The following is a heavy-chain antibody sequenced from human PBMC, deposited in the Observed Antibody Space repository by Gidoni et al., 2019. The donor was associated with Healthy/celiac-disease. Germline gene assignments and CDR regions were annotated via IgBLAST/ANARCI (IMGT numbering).Heavy chain of an antibody. CDR1: DSTFSSYS. V-gene: IGHV3-21*01. J-gene: IGHJ3*02. Sequence: EVQLVASGGGLVKPGGSLRLPCAASDSTFSSYSMTWVRQAPGKGLEWVSSISSSSSYIYYADSVKGRFTISRDNAKNSLYLQMNSLRAEDTAVYYCARPQWLENAFDIWGQGTMVTVSS. CDR3: ARPQWLENAFDI. D-gene: IGHD6-19*01. CDR2: ISSSSSYI.